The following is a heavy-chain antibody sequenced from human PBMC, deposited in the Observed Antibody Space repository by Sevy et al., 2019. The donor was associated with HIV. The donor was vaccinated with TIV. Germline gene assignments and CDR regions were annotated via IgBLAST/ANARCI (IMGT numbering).Heavy chain of an antibody. CDR1: GFTFSSFG. Sequence: GGSLRLSCTASGFTFSSFGMNWVRQAPGRGLEWISYISHSTNTRLYAASVTGRFSISRDNARNSLYLQMNSLRVEDTAVYYCARDRRNYAGQYFDYWGQGTLVTVSS. D-gene: IGHD1-7*01. CDR2: ISHSTNTR. J-gene: IGHJ4*02. V-gene: IGHV3-48*01. CDR3: ARDRRNYAGQYFDY.